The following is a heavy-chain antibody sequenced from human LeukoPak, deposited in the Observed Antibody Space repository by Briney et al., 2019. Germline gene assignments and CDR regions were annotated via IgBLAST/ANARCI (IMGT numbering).Heavy chain of an antibody. D-gene: IGHD4-17*01. Sequence: SETLSLTCTVSGGSISSGDYCWSWIRQPPGKGLEWIGYIYYSGSTYYNPSLKSRVTISVDTSNNQFSLKLSSVTAADTAVYYCARGDYGDYDRNWFDPWGQGTLVTASS. CDR1: GGSISSGDYC. CDR3: ARGDYGDYDRNWFDP. CDR2: IYYSGST. V-gene: IGHV4-30-4*01. J-gene: IGHJ5*02.